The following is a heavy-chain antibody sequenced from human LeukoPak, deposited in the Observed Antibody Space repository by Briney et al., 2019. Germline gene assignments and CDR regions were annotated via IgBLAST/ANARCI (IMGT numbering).Heavy chain of an antibody. J-gene: IGHJ4*02. CDR3: ARGAGYNYPYYFDY. CDR1: GFTVSSHA. CDR2: IYGGGNI. D-gene: IGHD5-24*01. V-gene: IGHV3-53*01. Sequence: GGSLRLSCAVSGFTVSSHAMNWVRQAPGKGLEWVSVIYGGGNIYYADSVKGRFTISRDNSKNTLYLQMNSLRAEDTAVYYCARGAGYNYPYYFDYWGQGTLVTVSS.